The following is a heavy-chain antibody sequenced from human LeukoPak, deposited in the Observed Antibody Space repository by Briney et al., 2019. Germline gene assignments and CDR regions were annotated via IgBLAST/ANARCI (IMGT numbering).Heavy chain of an antibody. V-gene: IGHV4-59*01. CDR3: ARGERYNWNGADAFDI. J-gene: IGHJ3*02. Sequence: PSETLSLTCTVSGGSISSYYWSWIRQPPGKGLEWIGYIYYSGSTNYNPSLKSRVTISVDTSKNQFSLKLSSVTAADTAVYYCARGERYNWNGADAFDIWGQGTMVTVSS. CDR2: IYYSGST. D-gene: IGHD1-20*01. CDR1: GGSISSYY.